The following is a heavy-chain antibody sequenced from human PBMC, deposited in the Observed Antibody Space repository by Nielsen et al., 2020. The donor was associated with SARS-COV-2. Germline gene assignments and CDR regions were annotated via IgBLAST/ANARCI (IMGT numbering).Heavy chain of an antibody. V-gene: IGHV4-30-4*01. J-gene: IGHJ4*02. CDR1: GGPICSGDYY. D-gene: IGHD3-10*01. CDR2: IYDSGST. Sequence: SHTLSLTCTVSGGPICSGDYYWSWIRQPPGKGLEWIGYIYDSGSTYYNPSLKSRVTISVDTSKNQFTLKLSSVTAADTAVYYCARVGRFGELLADYWGQGTLVTVSS. CDR3: ARVGRFGELLADY.